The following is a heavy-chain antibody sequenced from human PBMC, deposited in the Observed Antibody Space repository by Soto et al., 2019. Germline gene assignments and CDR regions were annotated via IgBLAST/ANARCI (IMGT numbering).Heavy chain of an antibody. CDR3: AYGDYVGLYD. CDR2: INHSGST. CDR1: GGSFSGYY. J-gene: IGHJ4*02. V-gene: IGHV4-34*01. Sequence: PSETLSLTCAVYGGSFSGYYWSWIRQPPGKGLEWIGEINHSGSTNYNPSLKSRVTISVDTSKNQFSLKLSSVTAADTDVYYCAYGDYVGLYDWGQGTLVTVSS. D-gene: IGHD4-17*01.